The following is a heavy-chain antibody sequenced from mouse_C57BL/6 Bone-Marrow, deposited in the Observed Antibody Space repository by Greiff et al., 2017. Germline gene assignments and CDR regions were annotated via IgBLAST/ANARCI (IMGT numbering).Heavy chain of an antibody. Sequence: VQLQQSGPELVKPGASVKISCKASGYTFTDYYMNWVKQSHGKSLEWIGDINPNNGGTSYNQKFKGKATLTVDKSSSTAYMELRSLTSEDSAVYYCARITVVAPHWYFDVWGTGTTVTVSS. CDR3: ARITVVAPHWYFDV. CDR1: GYTFTDYY. CDR2: INPNNGGT. J-gene: IGHJ1*03. V-gene: IGHV1-26*01. D-gene: IGHD1-1*01.